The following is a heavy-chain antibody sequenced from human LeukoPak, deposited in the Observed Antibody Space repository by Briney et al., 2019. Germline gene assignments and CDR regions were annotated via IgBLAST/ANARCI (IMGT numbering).Heavy chain of an antibody. CDR2: ISGSGGTT. CDR3: AKGGKWDVTPFDY. V-gene: IGHV3-23*01. Sequence: PGGSLRLSCAASGFTFSSYAMHWVRQAPGKGLEWVSVISGSGGTTYYADSVKGRFTISRDNSKNTLYLQVNSLRAEDTAVYYCAKGGKWDVTPFDYWGQGTLVTVSS. CDR1: GFTFSSYA. D-gene: IGHD1-26*01. J-gene: IGHJ4*02.